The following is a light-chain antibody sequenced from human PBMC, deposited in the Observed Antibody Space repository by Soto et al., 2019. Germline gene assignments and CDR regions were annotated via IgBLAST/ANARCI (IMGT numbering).Light chain of an antibody. CDR3: SSYTSSTNYV. CDR2: EVI. CDR1: SSDVGGYNY. Sequence: QSVLTQPASVSGSPGQSITISCTGTSSDVGGYNYVSWYQQHPGEAPKLMIYEVINRPSGVSNRFSGSKSGNTASLTISGLQAEDEADYYCSSYTSSTNYVFGTGTKVTVL. J-gene: IGLJ1*01. V-gene: IGLV2-14*01.